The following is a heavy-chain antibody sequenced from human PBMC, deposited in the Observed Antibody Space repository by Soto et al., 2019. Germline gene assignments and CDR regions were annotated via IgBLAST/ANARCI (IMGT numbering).Heavy chain of an antibody. CDR1: GGYISSGGYY. J-gene: IGHJ6*03. V-gene: IGHV4-31*03. CDR2: IYYSGST. Sequence: SETLSLTCTVSGGYISSGGYYWSWIRQHPGKGLEWIGYIYYSGSTYYNPSLKSRVTISVDTSKNQFSLKLSSVTAADTAVYYCAREVLGYCSSTSCQHYYYYYYMDVWGKGTTVTVSS. D-gene: IGHD2-2*01. CDR3: AREVLGYCSSTSCQHYYYYYYMDV.